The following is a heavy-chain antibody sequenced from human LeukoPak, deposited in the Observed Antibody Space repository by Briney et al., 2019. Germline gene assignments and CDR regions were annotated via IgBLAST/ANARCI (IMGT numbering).Heavy chain of an antibody. D-gene: IGHD6-13*01. Sequence: ASVKVSCKASGGTFSSYAISWVRQAPGQGLEWMGGIIPIFGTANYAQKFQGRVTITTDESTSTAYMELRSLRSDDTAVYYCATDTAAGPLKFDYWGQGTLVTVSS. CDR3: ATDTAAGPLKFDY. CDR1: GGTFSSYA. V-gene: IGHV1-69*05. CDR2: IIPIFGTA. J-gene: IGHJ4*02.